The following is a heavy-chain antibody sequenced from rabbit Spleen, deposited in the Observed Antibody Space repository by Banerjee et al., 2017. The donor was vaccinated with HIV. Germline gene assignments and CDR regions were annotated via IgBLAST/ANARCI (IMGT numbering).Heavy chain of an antibody. CDR3: ARDTASSFSSYGMDL. CDR1: GFSFSYSDY. J-gene: IGHJ6*01. Sequence: QSLEESGGDLVKPGASLTLTCTASGFSFSYSDYMCWVRQAPGKGLEWISCIVGSTSGFTYSATWARGRFTISKTSSTTVTLQMASLTDADTATYFCARDTASSFSSYGMDLWAQGPSSPS. D-gene: IGHD6-1*01. CDR2: IVGSTSGFT. V-gene: IGHV1S40*01.